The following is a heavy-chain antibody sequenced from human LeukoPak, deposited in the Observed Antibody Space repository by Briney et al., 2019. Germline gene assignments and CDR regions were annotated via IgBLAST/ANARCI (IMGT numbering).Heavy chain of an antibody. D-gene: IGHD3-16*01. CDR2: ITGSGGRP. J-gene: IGHJ4*02. CDR1: GFTFSTFA. CDR3: AKNVWGTSPYYFDD. Sequence: GGSLRLSCAASGFTFSTFAMIWVRQTPGKGLEWVSAITGSGGRPYYADSVKGRFTISRDNSKTTLYLQMNSLRAEDTAVYYCAKNVWGTSPYYFDDWGQGTLVTVSS. V-gene: IGHV3-23*01.